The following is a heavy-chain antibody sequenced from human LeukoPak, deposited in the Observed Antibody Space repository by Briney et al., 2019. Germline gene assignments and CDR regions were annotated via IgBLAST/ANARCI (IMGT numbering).Heavy chain of an antibody. CDR2: IKQEGSEK. CDR3: ARDSGWFSAEYFQH. D-gene: IGHD6-19*01. Sequence: GGSLRLSCAASGFTFSSYWMSWVRQAPGKGLEWVPNIKQEGSEKYYVDSVKGRFTISRDNAENSLYLQMNSLSAEDTAVYYCARDSGWFSAEYFQHWGQGTLVTVSS. J-gene: IGHJ1*01. V-gene: IGHV3-7*01. CDR1: GFTFSSYW.